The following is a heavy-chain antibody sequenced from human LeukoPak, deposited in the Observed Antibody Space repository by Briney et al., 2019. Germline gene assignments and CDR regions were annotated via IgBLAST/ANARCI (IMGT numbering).Heavy chain of an antibody. CDR3: ARSGSNSYYFDY. D-gene: IGHD4-11*01. V-gene: IGHV4-59*01. J-gene: IGHJ4*02. Sequence: SETLSLTCTVSGGSISSYYWSWIRLPPGKGLEWIGYIYYSGSTNYNPSLKSRVTISVDTSKNQFSLKLSSVTAADTAVYYCARSGSNSYYFDYWGQGTLVTVSS. CDR2: IYYSGST. CDR1: GGSISSYY.